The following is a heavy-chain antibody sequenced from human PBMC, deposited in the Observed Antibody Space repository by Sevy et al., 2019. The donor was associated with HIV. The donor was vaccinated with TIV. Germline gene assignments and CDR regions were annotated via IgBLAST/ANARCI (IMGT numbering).Heavy chain of an antibody. Sequence: GGSLRLSCAASGFTFSNFAMHWVRQAPGKGLEWVTVISYDGAVRYYGESVKGRFTVSRDNSKNTLYLQMNSLRPDDTAVYYCAREAGYSAKNDAFAFWGQGTMVTVSS. CDR2: ISYDGAVR. CDR1: GFTFSNFA. D-gene: IGHD1-26*01. CDR3: AREAGYSAKNDAFAF. J-gene: IGHJ3*01. V-gene: IGHV3-30-3*01.